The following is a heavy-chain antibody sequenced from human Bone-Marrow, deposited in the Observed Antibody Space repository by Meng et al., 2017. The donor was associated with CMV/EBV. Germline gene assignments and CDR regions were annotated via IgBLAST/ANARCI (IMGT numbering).Heavy chain of an antibody. J-gene: IGHJ6*02. D-gene: IGHD2-2*02. Sequence: GESLKISCAASGFTVSSNEMSWVRQAPGKGLEWVSSISGGSTYYADSRKGRFTISRDNSKNTLHLQMNSLRAEDTAVYYCARVEGDVVVPAAIRSYYYYYGMDVWGQGTTVTVSS. CDR2: ISGGST. CDR3: ARVEGDVVVPAAIRSYYYYYGMDV. CDR1: GFTVSSNE. V-gene: IGHV3-38-3*01.